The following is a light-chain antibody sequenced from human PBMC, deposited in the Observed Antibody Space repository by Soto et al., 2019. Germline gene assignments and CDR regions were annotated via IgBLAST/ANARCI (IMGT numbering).Light chain of an antibody. Sequence: EIVLTQSPGTLSLSPGERATLSCRASQSVSSSYLAWYQQKPGQAPRLLIYGASSRATGIPDRFSGSGSVTDFTLTSSRQEPEDFSVYYCQQYGSTPLTFGQGTKVEIK. CDR3: QQYGSTPLT. J-gene: IGKJ1*01. V-gene: IGKV3-20*01. CDR1: QSVSSSY. CDR2: GAS.